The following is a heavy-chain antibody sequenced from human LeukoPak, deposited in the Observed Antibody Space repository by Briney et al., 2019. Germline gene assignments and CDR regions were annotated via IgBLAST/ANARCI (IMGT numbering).Heavy chain of an antibody. J-gene: IGHJ4*02. CDR3: ARNSITAYDY. D-gene: IGHD1-20*01. Sequence: SETLSLTCTVSGGSISSYYWSWIRQPPGKGLEWIGYIYYSGSTNYNPSLKSRVTMSVDTSKNQFSLKLSSVTAADTAVYYCARNSITAYDYWGQGTLVTVSS. V-gene: IGHV4-59*12. CDR2: IYYSGST. CDR1: GGSISSYY.